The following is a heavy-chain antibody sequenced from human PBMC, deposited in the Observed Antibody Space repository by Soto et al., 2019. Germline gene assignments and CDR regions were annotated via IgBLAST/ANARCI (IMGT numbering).Heavy chain of an antibody. Sequence: SETLSLTCTVSGGSISSGGYYWSWIRQHPGKGLEWIGYIYYSGSTYYNPSPKSRVTISVDTSKNQFSLKLSSVTAADTAVYYCARAQYSSSSGPDWFDPWGRGTLVTVSS. V-gene: IGHV4-31*03. J-gene: IGHJ5*02. D-gene: IGHD6-6*01. CDR1: GGSISSGGYY. CDR2: IYYSGST. CDR3: ARAQYSSSSGPDWFDP.